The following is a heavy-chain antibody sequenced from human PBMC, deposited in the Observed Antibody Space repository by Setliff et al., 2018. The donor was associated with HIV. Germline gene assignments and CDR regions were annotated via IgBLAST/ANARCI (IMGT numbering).Heavy chain of an antibody. V-gene: IGHV4-59*11. D-gene: IGHD1-1*01. CDR3: ARDSEHPTGYFDS. CDR2: IYSGGSS. CDR1: DDSITTHY. J-gene: IGHJ4*02. Sequence: SETLSLTCTVSDDSITTHYWSWIRQPPGKGLEWIGYIYSGGSSNYNPPLKSRSSVSMDMSRKQFSLKLTSVTAADTAIYYCARDSEHPTGYFDSWGRGILVTVS.